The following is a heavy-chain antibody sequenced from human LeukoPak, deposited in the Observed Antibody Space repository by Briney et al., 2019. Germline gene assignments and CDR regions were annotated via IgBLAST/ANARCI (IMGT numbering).Heavy chain of an antibody. V-gene: IGHV4-4*07. Sequence: KPSETLSLTCTVSGGSISSYYWSWIRQPAGKGLEWIGRIYTSGSTNYNPSLKSRVTMSVDTSKNQFSLKLSSVTAADTAVYYCARAESSGWEQYFQHWGQGTLVTVSS. J-gene: IGHJ1*01. CDR2: IYTSGST. CDR1: GGSISSYY. D-gene: IGHD6-19*01. CDR3: ARAESSGWEQYFQH.